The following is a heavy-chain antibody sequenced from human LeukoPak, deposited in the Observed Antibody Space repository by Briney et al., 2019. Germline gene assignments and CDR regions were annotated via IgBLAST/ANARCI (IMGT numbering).Heavy chain of an antibody. Sequence: GGSLRLSCAASGFTFSSYAMHWVPQAPGKGLEWVAVISYDGSNKYYADSVKGRFTISRDNSKNTLYLQMNSLRAEDTAVYYCARDPNYYDSSGHDYWGQGTLVTVSS. D-gene: IGHD3-22*01. J-gene: IGHJ4*02. CDR3: ARDPNYYDSSGHDY. CDR1: GFTFSSYA. CDR2: ISYDGSNK. V-gene: IGHV3-30-3*01.